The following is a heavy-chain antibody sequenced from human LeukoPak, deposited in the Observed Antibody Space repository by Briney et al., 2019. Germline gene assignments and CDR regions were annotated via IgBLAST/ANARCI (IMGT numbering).Heavy chain of an antibody. V-gene: IGHV3-30*04. Sequence: GSLRLSCAASGFTFSSYAMHWVRQAPGKGLEWVTFIQYDGSDEYQADSVKGRFTISRDNSKNTVYLQMNSLRIEDTAVYYCARSLTKVRGYDYWGQGTLVTVSS. D-gene: IGHD3-10*01. CDR2: IQYDGSDE. CDR3: ARSLTKVRGYDY. J-gene: IGHJ4*02. CDR1: GFTFSSYA.